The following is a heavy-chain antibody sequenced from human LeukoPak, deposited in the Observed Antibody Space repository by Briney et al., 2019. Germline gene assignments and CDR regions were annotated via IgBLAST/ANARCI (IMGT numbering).Heavy chain of an antibody. CDR2: ITWDGGST. V-gene: IGHV3-43D*03. Sequence: RTGGSLRLSCVGSGFTFGEYGMHWVRQVPGKGLEWVSHITWDGGSTYYAGSVKGRFTISRDNSKNSLYLQMNSLGAEDTALYYCAKDIHIGHGSGWPESWGQGTLVTVSS. J-gene: IGHJ5*02. CDR3: AKDIHIGHGSGWPES. CDR1: GFTFGEYG. D-gene: IGHD6-19*01.